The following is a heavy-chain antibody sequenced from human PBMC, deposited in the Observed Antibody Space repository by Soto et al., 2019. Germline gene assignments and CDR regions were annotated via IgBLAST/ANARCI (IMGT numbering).Heavy chain of an antibody. J-gene: IGHJ4*02. Sequence: EVQLLESGGGLVQPGGSLRLSCAVSGFSFSNYAMSWVRQAPGKGLEWVSAIGGSGGSTYYADSVKGRFTISRDNSKNTLYRQMNSLRADDTAVYYCAKDKPSSTAYDYWGQGSLVTVSS. V-gene: IGHV3-23*01. CDR3: AKDKPSSTAYDY. CDR1: GFSFSNYA. CDR2: IGGSGGST.